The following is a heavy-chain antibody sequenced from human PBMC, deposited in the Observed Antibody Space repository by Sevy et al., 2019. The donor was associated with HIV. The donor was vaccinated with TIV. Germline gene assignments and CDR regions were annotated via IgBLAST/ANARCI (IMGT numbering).Heavy chain of an antibody. CDR2: IYSGGST. CDR3: ARGGHMVRGVIIYYGMDV. J-gene: IGHJ6*02. D-gene: IGHD3-10*01. V-gene: IGHV3-53*01. Sequence: GGSLRLSCAASGFTVSSNYMSWVRQAPGKGLEWVSVIYSGGSTYYADSVKGRFTISRDNSKNTLYLQMNSLRAEDTAVYYCARGGHMVRGVIIYYGMDVWGQGTTVTISS. CDR1: GFTVSSNY.